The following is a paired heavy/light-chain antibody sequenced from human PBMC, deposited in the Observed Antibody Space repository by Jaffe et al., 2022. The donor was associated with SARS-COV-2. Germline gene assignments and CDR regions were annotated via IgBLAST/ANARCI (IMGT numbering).Heavy chain of an antibody. V-gene: IGHV5-51*01. D-gene: IGHD6-6*01. CDR2: IYPGDSET. CDR1: GYPFNTYW. J-gene: IGHJ6*02. CDR3: ARRRVVPGYYNGLDV. Sequence: EVQLVQSGAEVKKPGESLKISCKGSGYPFNTYWIGWVRQLPGKGLEWMGRIYPGDSETRYSPSFQGQVTISVDKSINTAYLQWSSLKASDTAMYFCARRRVVPGYYNGLDVWGQGTAVTVSS.
Light chain of an antibody. CDR3: QHLNSDPFT. CDR1: QGISRS. Sequence: DIQLTQSPSFLSAFVGDRVTITCRASQGISRSLAWYQQKPGKAPKLLIHSASTLQSGVPSRFSGSGSGTEFSLTISSLQPEDFATYYCQHLNSDPFTFGPGTKVDVK. J-gene: IGKJ3*01. CDR2: SAS. V-gene: IGKV1-9*01.